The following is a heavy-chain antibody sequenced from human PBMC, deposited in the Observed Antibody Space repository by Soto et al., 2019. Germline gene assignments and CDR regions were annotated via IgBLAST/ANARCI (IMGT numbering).Heavy chain of an antibody. CDR1: GYTFTSYA. J-gene: IGHJ3*02. V-gene: IGHV1-3*01. CDR3: AGYSGSRPGAFDI. CDR2: INAGNGNT. D-gene: IGHD1-26*01. Sequence: GASVKVSCKASGYTFTSYAMHWVRQAPGQRLEWMGWINAGNGNTKYSQKFQGRVTITRDTSASTAYMELSSLRSEDTAVYYCAGYSGSRPGAFDIWGKGTMVTVSS.